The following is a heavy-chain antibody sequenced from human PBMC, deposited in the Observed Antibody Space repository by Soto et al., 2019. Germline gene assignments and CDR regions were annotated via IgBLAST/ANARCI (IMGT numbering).Heavy chain of an antibody. D-gene: IGHD3-10*01. CDR2: ISAYNGNT. V-gene: IGHV1-18*01. Sequence: ASVKVSCKASGYTFTSYGISWVRQAPGQGLEWMGWISAYNGNTNYAQKLQGRVTMTTDTSTSTAYMELRSLRSDDTAVYYCARDIYYYGSGSYYNDIYYYGMDVWGQGTTVTVSS. CDR1: GYTFTSYG. CDR3: ARDIYYYGSGSYYNDIYYYGMDV. J-gene: IGHJ6*02.